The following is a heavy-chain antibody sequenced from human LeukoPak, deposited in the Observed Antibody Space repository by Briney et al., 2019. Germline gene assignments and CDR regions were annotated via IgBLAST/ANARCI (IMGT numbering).Heavy chain of an antibody. V-gene: IGHV4-59*11. D-gene: IGHD3-10*01. CDR3: ARYTRSSALRT. Sequence: SETLSLTCRVSSGSMNTHYWSWIRQPPGKGLEWIEHVFYTGSTDYNPSLRSRVAISVDRPNNQFSLKLTSVNAADTAVYYCARYTRSSALRTWGQGILVIVSP. CDR1: SGSMNTHY. J-gene: IGHJ4*02. CDR2: VFYTGST.